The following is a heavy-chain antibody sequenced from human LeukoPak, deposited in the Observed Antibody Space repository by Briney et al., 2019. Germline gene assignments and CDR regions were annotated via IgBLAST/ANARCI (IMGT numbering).Heavy chain of an antibody. Sequence: ASLKVSCKASGYTFTSYYIHWVRQAPGQGLEWMGIINPSGGSTSYAQKFQGRVTMTRDMSTSTVYMELSSLRAEDTAVYYCARGGSSGCDYWGQGTLVTVSS. V-gene: IGHV1-46*01. J-gene: IGHJ4*02. D-gene: IGHD6-19*01. CDR2: INPSGGST. CDR1: GYTFTSYY. CDR3: ARGGSSGCDY.